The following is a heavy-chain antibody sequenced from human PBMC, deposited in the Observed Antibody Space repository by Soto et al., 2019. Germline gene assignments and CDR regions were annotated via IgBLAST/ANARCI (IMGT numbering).Heavy chain of an antibody. D-gene: IGHD6-13*01. Sequence: GGSLRLSCAASGFTFSDYYMSWILQAPGKGLEWVSYISSSGSTIYYADSVKGRFTISRDNAKNSLYLQMNSLRAEDTAVYYCARDQHSSIAAAGTDYWGQGTLVTVSS. V-gene: IGHV3-11*01. CDR3: ARDQHSSIAAAGTDY. CDR2: ISSSGSTI. CDR1: GFTFSDYY. J-gene: IGHJ4*02.